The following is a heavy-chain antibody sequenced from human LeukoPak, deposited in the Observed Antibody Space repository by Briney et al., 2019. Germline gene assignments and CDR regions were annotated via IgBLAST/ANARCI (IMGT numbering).Heavy chain of an antibody. V-gene: IGHV3-7*01. D-gene: IGHD1-26*01. CDR2: IKQDGTEK. J-gene: IGHJ6*03. CDR1: AFTFSSSW. Sequence: GPSLRLSCAASAFTFSSSWMSWVRQHPGKWMEWVANIKQDGTEKYYVDSVKGRLTISRAHAKNSLYLQMNSLRAEDTAVYYCARDPYSGAYGDTYYYYMDVWGKGTTVTISS. CDR3: ARDPYSGAYGDTYYYYMDV.